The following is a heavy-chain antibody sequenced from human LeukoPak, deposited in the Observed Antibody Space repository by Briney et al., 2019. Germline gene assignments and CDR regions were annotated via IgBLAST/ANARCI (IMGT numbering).Heavy chain of an antibody. V-gene: IGHV3-74*01. D-gene: IGHD1-7*01. CDR1: GFTFSSYW. J-gene: IGHJ6*03. CDR3: AREGNSYYYYYMDV. CDR2: INSDGSST. Sequence: AGRSLRLSCAASGFTFSSYWMHWVRQAPGKGLVWVSRINSDGSSTSYADSVKGRFTISRDNAKNTLYLQMNSLRAEDTAVYYCAREGNSYYYYYMDVWGKGTTVTVSS.